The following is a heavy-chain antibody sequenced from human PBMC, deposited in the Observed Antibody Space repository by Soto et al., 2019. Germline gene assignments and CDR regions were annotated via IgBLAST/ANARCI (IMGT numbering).Heavy chain of an antibody. D-gene: IGHD6-6*01. CDR3: ASSHSSSSSYGMDV. CDR1: GGSISSSSYY. Sequence: LSLTCTVSGGSISSSSYYWGWIRQPPGKGLEWIGSIYYSGSTYYNPSLKSRVTISVDTSKNQFSLKLSSVTAADTAVYYCASSHSSSSSYGMDVWGQGTTVTVSS. V-gene: IGHV4-39*01. J-gene: IGHJ6*02. CDR2: IYYSGST.